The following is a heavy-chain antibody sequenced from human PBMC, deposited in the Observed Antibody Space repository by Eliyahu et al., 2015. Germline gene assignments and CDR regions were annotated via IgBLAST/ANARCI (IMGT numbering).Heavy chain of an antibody. Sequence: QVQLVQSGSELKKPGASVKVSCXXSGYXFXSXAXNWVXQAPGQGLEWMGWINTNTGNPTYAQGFTGRFVFSLDTSVSTAYLQISSLKAEDTAVYYCARDSPAQVYWGQGTLVTVSS. CDR2: INTNTGNP. V-gene: IGHV7-4-1*02. CDR3: ARDSPAQVY. J-gene: IGHJ4*02. CDR1: GYXFXSXA.